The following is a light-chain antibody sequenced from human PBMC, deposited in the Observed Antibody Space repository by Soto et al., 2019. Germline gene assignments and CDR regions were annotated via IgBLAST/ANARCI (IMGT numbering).Light chain of an antibody. CDR3: QQYGSSPLT. V-gene: IGKV3-20*01. J-gene: IGKJ4*01. CDR1: QSVSSCY. CDR2: GAT. Sequence: EIVLTQSPCTLSLSLGERATLSCRASQSVSSCYLAWYQQKPDPAPRLLIYGATCKATGIPDRFSGSGSGTDFTLTISRLQPEDFAVYYCQQYGSSPLTFGEGTKVEIK.